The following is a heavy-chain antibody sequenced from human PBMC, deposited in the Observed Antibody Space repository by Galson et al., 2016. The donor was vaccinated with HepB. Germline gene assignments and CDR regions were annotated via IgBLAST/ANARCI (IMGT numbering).Heavy chain of an antibody. CDR1: KFTFRNYA. D-gene: IGHD3-22*01. Sequence: SLRLSCAASKFTFRNYAMSWVRQAPGKGLEWVSYIGSRSSPIHYADSVKGRFTISRDNAKNSLYLQMNSLRDEDTAVYYCARVDEGYYYLIDYWGQGTLVTVSS. CDR3: ARVDEGYYYLIDY. J-gene: IGHJ4*02. V-gene: IGHV3-48*02. CDR2: IGSRSSPI.